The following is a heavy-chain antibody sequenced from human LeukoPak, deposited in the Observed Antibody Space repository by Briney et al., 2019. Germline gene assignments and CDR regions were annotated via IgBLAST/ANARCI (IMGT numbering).Heavy chain of an antibody. CDR3: ASTIAAATSNWFDP. J-gene: IGHJ5*02. CDR2: IKQDGSEK. Sequence: GGSLRLSCAASGFTFSSYWVSWVRQAPGKGLEWVANIKQDGSEKYYVDSVKGRFTISRDNAKNSLYLQMNSLRAEDTAVYYCASTIAAATSNWFDPWGQGTLVTVSS. V-gene: IGHV3-7*01. D-gene: IGHD6-13*01. CDR1: GFTFSSYW.